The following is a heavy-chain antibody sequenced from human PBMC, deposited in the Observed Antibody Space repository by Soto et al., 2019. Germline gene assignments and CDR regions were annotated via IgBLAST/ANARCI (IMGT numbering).Heavy chain of an antibody. CDR3: AREKSGYYDY. Sequence: QVQLVQSGAEVKKPGASVKVSCKASRYTFTSYDISWVRQASGQGLEWMGWMNPNSGNTGYAQKFQGKVTMTRSTSISTAYMELSILRSEDTAVYYCAREKSGYYDYWGQGTLVTVSS. CDR1: RYTFTSYD. CDR2: MNPNSGNT. V-gene: IGHV1-8*01. D-gene: IGHD3-3*01. J-gene: IGHJ4*02.